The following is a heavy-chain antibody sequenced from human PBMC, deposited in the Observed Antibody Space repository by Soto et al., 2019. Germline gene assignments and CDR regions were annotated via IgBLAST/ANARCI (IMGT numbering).Heavy chain of an antibody. V-gene: IGHV1-3*01. CDR3: ARRGDFWSGLWGMDV. Sequence: GASVKVSCKASGYTFTSYAMHWDRQAPGQRLEWMGWFNAGNGHTKYSQKSQGRVTITRETSASTAYMELCSLRSEDTAGYYGARRGDFWSGLWGMDVGVQGTTVTVSS. J-gene: IGHJ6*02. CDR2: FNAGNGHT. D-gene: IGHD3-3*01. CDR1: GYTFTSYA.